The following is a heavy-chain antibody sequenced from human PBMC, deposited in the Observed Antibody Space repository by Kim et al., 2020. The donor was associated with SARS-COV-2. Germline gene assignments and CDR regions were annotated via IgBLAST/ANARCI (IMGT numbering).Heavy chain of an antibody. CDR1: GYTFTSYA. D-gene: IGHD3-10*01. CDR2: INAGNGNT. CDR3: ARDLYISSYYYGSGSLFDY. V-gene: IGHV1-3*01. J-gene: IGHJ4*02. Sequence: ASVKVSCKASGYTFTSYAMHWVRQAPGQRLEWMGWINAGNGNTKYSQKFQGRVTITRDTSASTAYMELSSLRSEDTAVYYCARDLYISSYYYGSGSLFDYWGQGTLVTVSS.